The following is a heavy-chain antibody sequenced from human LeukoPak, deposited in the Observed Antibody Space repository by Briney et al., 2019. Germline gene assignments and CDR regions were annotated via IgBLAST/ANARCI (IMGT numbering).Heavy chain of an antibody. Sequence: PGRSLRLSCAASGFTFSSYGMHWVRQAPGKGLEWVAVIWYDGSNTYYGESVKGRFNISRDNSKNTLYLEMNGLRAEDTAVCYCARGIDYTVTTSYYFEYWGQGTLVTVSS. V-gene: IGHV3-33*08. J-gene: IGHJ4*02. CDR1: GFTFSSYG. CDR2: IWYDGSNT. D-gene: IGHD4-17*01. CDR3: ARGIDYTVTTSYYFEY.